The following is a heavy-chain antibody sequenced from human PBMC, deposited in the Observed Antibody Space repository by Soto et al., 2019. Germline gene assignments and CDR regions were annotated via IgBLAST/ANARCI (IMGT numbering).Heavy chain of an antibody. J-gene: IGHJ4*02. Sequence: QVQLVQSGAEEKKPGASVKVSCKASGYTFTSYAMHWVRQAPGQRLEWMGWINAGNGNTTYSQKFQGRVSITRDTSASTAYIELSSVRSKDTALYYCERSIVVVPALGYWGQGTLVTVSS. CDR3: ERSIVVVPALGY. CDR1: GYTFTSYA. V-gene: IGHV1-3*05. D-gene: IGHD2-21*02. CDR2: INAGNGNT.